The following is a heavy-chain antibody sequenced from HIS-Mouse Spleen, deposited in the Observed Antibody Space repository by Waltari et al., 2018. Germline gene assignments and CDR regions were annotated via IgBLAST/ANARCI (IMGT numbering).Heavy chain of an antibody. CDR3: ARWAILTGYYTLDY. D-gene: IGHD3-9*01. V-gene: IGHV4-31*03. J-gene: IGHJ4*02. Sequence: QVQLQESGPGLVKPSQPLSLTCTVSGGSISSGGYYWSWIRQNPGKGLAWIGYIYYSGSTAYNPSLKSRVNISVDTSKNQCSLKLSSVTAADTAVYYCARWAILTGYYTLDYWGQGTLVTVSS. CDR1: GGSISSGGYY. CDR2: IYYSGST.